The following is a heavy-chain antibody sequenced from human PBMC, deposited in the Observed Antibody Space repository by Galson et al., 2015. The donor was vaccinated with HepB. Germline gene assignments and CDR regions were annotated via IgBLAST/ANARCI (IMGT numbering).Heavy chain of an antibody. CDR3: ARTTVVNPFDS. V-gene: IGHV5-51*01. D-gene: IGHD4-23*01. CDR1: GYRFSSYW. CDR2: IYPGDFDT. Sequence: EVKKPGEPLKISCKTSGYRFSSYWIGWVRQMPGQGLEWMGVIYPGDFDTKYNPSYEGQVIISADKSISTAYLQWNSLKASDTAVYYCARTTVVNPFDSWGQGTLVTVSS. J-gene: IGHJ4*02.